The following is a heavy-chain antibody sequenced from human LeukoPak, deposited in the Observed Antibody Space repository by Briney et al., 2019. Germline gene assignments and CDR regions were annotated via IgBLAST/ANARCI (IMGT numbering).Heavy chain of an antibody. CDR2: IKQDGSEK. D-gene: IGHD1-7*01. V-gene: IGHV3-7*01. CDR3: AREDDWNYEDY. J-gene: IGHJ4*02. CDR1: GFTFSNYW. Sequence: QAGGSLRLSCAVSGFTFSNYWMSWVRQAPGKGLEWVANIKQDGSEKYYVNSVKGRFTISRDNAKNSLYLQMNSLRAEDTAIYYCAREDDWNYEDYWGQGTLVTVSS.